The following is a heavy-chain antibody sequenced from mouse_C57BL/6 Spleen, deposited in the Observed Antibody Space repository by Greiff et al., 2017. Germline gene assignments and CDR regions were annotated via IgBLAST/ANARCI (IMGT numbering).Heavy chain of an antibody. CDR2: IYPGSGST. J-gene: IGHJ2*01. CDR3: AREDSSGYVGDY. V-gene: IGHV1-55*01. CDR1: GYTFTSYW. Sequence: QVQLQQPGAELVKPGASVKMSCKASGYTFTSYWITWVKQRPGQGLEWIGEIYPGSGSTNYNAKFKSKATLTVDTSSSTAYMQPSSLTSEDSAVYYCAREDSSGYVGDYWGQGTTLTVSS. D-gene: IGHD3-2*02.